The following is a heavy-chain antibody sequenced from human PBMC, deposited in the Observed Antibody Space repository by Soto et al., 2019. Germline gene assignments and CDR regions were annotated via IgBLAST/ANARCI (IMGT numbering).Heavy chain of an antibody. J-gene: IGHJ6*02. V-gene: IGHV3-33*01. CDR1: GFTFNHNA. D-gene: IGHD6-13*01. Sequence: QVQLVDSGGGVVQPGRSLRLSCAASGFTFNHNAMHWVRQAAGKGLEWVAQIWYDGSEKYYTDSVKGRFTISRDNFKNTVFLQMDSLRVEDTAVYYCARDGPQQAPYALDVWGQGTTVIVSS. CDR3: ARDGPQQAPYALDV. CDR2: IWYDGSEK.